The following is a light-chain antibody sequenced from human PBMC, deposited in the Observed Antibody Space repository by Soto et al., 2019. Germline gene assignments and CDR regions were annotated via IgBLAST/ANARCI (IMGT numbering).Light chain of an antibody. V-gene: IGLV3-21*01. CDR1: DIGSKS. CDR2: YEI. CDR3: HVLDSDTNHVV. Sequence: SYELTQPPSVSVAPGMTARITCGGSDIGSKSVHWYQQKPGQAPVLVIYYEIDRPSGIPERFSGSNSGITATLTITRVDAGDEADYYCHVLDSDTNHVVFGGGTKVTVL. J-gene: IGLJ2*01.